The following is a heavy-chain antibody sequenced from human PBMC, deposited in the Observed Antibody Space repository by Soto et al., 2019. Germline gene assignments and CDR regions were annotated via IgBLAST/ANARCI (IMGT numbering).Heavy chain of an antibody. D-gene: IGHD3-16*01. V-gene: IGHV3-33*01. CDR2: IWHDGGNK. CDR3: ARDGDVNTGFGKDY. CDR1: GFTFSSYG. Sequence: GVSLRLSCAASGFTFSSYGMHWVRQAPGKGLEWVAFIWHDGGNKFYAESVKGRFTISRDNSKNTLYLQMTSLSAEDTAMYYCARDGDVNTGFGKDYWGQGTLVTVSS. J-gene: IGHJ4*02.